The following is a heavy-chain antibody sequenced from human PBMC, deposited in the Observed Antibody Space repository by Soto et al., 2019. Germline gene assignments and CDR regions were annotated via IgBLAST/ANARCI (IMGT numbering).Heavy chain of an antibody. CDR3: ARSYGSGSRPFDY. D-gene: IGHD3-10*01. Sequence: QVQLVQSGAEVKNPGSSVRVSCKASGGTFGSYTLNWVRQAPGQGLEWMGRIIPILNMSTYAQKFQGRVSIIADKSTTTAYMTLSSLRSDDTAIYYCARSYGSGSRPFDYWGQGTLVTVSS. CDR2: IIPILNMS. CDR1: GGTFGSYT. V-gene: IGHV1-69*02. J-gene: IGHJ4*02.